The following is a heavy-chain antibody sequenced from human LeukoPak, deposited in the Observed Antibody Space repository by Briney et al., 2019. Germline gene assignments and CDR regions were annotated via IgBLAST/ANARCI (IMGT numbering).Heavy chain of an antibody. J-gene: IGHJ6*02. V-gene: IGHV3-23*01. D-gene: IGHD3-3*01. CDR2: ISGSGGST. Sequence: GGSLRLSCAASGFTFSSYAMSWVRQAPGKGLGWVSAISGSGGSTYYADSVKGRFTISRDNSKNTLYLQMNSLRAEDTAVYYCAKDGYYDFWSGYYYGSGGFRGMDVWGQGTTVTVSS. CDR3: AKDGYYDFWSGYYYGSGGFRGMDV. CDR1: GFTFSSYA.